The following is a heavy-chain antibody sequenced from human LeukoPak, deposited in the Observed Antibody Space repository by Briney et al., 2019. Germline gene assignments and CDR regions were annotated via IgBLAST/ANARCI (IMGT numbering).Heavy chain of an antibody. CDR1: GFTFSSYA. Sequence: GGSLRLSCAASGFTFSSYAMSWVRQAPGKGLEGVSAISGSGGSTYYADSVKGRLTISRDNSKNTLYLQMNSLRAEDTAVYYCAKDADYGDYVAYTNWFDPWGQGTLVTVSS. V-gene: IGHV3-23*01. D-gene: IGHD4-17*01. CDR2: ISGSGGST. J-gene: IGHJ5*02. CDR3: AKDADYGDYVAYTNWFDP.